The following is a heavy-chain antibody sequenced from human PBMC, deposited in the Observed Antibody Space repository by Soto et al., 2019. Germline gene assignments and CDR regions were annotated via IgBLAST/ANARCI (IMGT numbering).Heavy chain of an antibody. Sequence: ESGGGLVQPGGSLRPSCAASGLTFSTHALGWVPQAPGKGRGWVSAFSGSVGNTYYADSVKGRFTISRDTSKNTLYLQMNNLRAEDTAVYYCAKDLNPYCSGGNCYGSRYWYFDLWGRGTLVTVSS. CDR3: AKDLNPYCSGGNCYGSRYWYFDL. V-gene: IGHV3-23*01. CDR2: FSGSVGNT. D-gene: IGHD2-15*01. CDR1: GLTFSTHA. J-gene: IGHJ2*01.